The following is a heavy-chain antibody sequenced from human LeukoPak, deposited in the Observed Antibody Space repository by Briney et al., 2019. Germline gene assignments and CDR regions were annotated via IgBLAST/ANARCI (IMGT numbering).Heavy chain of an antibody. Sequence: SETLSLTCTVSGYSISSGYYWGWIRQPPGKGLEWIGSIYHSGSTYYNPSLKSRVTISVDTSKNQFSLKLSSVTAADAAVHYCARDREDYYDSSGYYYGNYWGQGTLVTVSS. D-gene: IGHD3-22*01. CDR1: GYSISSGYY. V-gene: IGHV4-38-2*02. CDR2: IYHSGST. J-gene: IGHJ4*02. CDR3: ARDREDYYDSSGYYYGNY.